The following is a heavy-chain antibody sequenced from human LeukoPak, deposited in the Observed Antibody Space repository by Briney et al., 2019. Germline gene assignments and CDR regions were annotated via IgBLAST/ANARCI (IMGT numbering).Heavy chain of an antibody. Sequence: SETLSLTCTVSGGSISSYYWSWIRQPPGKGLEWIGYIYYSGSTNYNPSLKSRVTISVDTSKNQFSLKLSSVTAADTAVYYCAAVPFGPKQNDYWGQGTLVTVSS. D-gene: IGHD2/OR15-2a*01. CDR3: AAVPFGPKQNDY. CDR1: GGSISSYY. J-gene: IGHJ4*02. CDR2: IYYSGST. V-gene: IGHV4-59*01.